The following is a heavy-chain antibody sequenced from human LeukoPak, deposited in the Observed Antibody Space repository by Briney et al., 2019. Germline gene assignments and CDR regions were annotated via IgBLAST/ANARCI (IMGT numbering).Heavy chain of an antibody. CDR3: AKEGGYNYGYLDY. CDR1: GFTVNTNG. Sequence: GGSLRLSCAASGFTVNTNGMHWVRQAPGKGLEGVSTISGSGDTYYVDSVKGRFTISRDNSKDTLYLQMNSLRAEDTAVYYCAKEGGYNYGYLDYWGQGTLVTVSS. CDR2: ISGSGDT. J-gene: IGHJ4*02. D-gene: IGHD5-18*01. V-gene: IGHV3-23*01.